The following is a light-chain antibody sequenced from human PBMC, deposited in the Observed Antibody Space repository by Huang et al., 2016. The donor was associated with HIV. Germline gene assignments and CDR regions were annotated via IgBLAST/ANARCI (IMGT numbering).Light chain of an antibody. CDR2: DAS. Sequence: EIVLTQSPATLSLSPGERATLSCRASQSVSSYLAWYQQKPGQAPRLLIYDASNRATGITARFSGSGSGTDFTLTITSLEPEDFAVYYCQQRSSWPPYTFGQGTKLEIK. CDR1: QSVSSY. J-gene: IGKJ2*01. CDR3: QQRSSWPPYT. V-gene: IGKV3-11*01.